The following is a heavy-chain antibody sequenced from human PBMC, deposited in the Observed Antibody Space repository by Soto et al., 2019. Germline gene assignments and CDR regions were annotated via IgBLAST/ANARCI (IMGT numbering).Heavy chain of an antibody. V-gene: IGHV4-4*02. CDR1: GDSITSRNW. CDR3: ARDLGTGTDY. CDR2: IYHSGAT. D-gene: IGHD1-1*01. Sequence: QVQLQESGPGLVKPSGTLSLTCAVSGDSITSRNWWIWVPQAPGKGLEWIGDIYHSGATTYNPSLKSRATISVDPSNNHFSLKLTSVTAADTAVYFCARDLGTGTDYWGRGTLVTVAS. J-gene: IGHJ4*02.